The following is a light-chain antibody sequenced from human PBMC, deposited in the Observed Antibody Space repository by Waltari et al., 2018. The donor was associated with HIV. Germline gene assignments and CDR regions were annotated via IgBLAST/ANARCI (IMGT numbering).Light chain of an antibody. CDR1: ELGGKY. Sequence: SYDLTQPPSVSVSLGQTASITCSGGELGGKYVCWYQQRPGQSPVMVIFQDSERPSGIPERFSGSNSGNTATLTISGTQAMDEAAYYCQAWDINTAVFGGGTKLTVL. CDR2: QDS. V-gene: IGLV3-1*01. J-gene: IGLJ2*01. CDR3: QAWDINTAV.